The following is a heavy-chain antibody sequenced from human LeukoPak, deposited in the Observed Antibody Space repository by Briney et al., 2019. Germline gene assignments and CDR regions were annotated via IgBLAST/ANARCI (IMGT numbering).Heavy chain of an antibody. D-gene: IGHD3-3*01. CDR3: ARGEYDFWSGPGGYY. CDR1: GFTFSSYA. Sequence: PGRSLRLSCAASGFTFSSYAMHWVRQPPGKGLEWVSAISGSGSSTYYVDSVKGRFTLSRDNSKNKMYLQMNSLRAEDTAVYYCARGEYDFWSGPGGYYWGQGTLVTVSS. V-gene: IGHV3-23*01. J-gene: IGHJ4*02. CDR2: ISGSGSST.